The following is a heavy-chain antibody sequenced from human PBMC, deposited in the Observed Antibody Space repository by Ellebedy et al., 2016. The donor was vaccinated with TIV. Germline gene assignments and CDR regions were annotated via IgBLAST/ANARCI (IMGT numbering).Heavy chain of an antibody. J-gene: IGHJ4*02. D-gene: IGHD5-12*01. CDR3: ARGSGFEIDY. Sequence: ASVKVSYXASGYTFTSYDINWVRQATGQGLEWMGWMNPNSGNTGYSQKFQGRVTITRDTSASTAYMELSSLRSEDTAVYYCARGSGFEIDYWGQGTLVTVSS. V-gene: IGHV1-8*01. CDR1: GYTFTSYD. CDR2: MNPNSGNT.